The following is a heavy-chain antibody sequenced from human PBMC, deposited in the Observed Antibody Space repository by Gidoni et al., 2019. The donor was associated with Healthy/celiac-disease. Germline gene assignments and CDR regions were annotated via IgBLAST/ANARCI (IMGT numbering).Heavy chain of an antibody. CDR2: ISAYNGNT. D-gene: IGHD4-17*01. V-gene: IGHV1-18*04. J-gene: IGHJ4*02. CDR3: ARARDYGELPYYFDY. Sequence: QVQLVQSGAEVKKPGASVKVSCKAAGYTFTSYGISWVRQAPGQGLEWMGWISAYNGNTNYAQKLQGRVTMTTDTSTSTAYMELRSLRSDDTAVYYCARARDYGELPYYFDYWGQGTLVTVSS. CDR1: GYTFTSYG.